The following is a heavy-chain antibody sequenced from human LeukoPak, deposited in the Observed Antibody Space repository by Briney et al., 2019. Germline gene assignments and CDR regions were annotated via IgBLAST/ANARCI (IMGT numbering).Heavy chain of an antibody. CDR1: GFTFDDYA. Sequence: GGSLRLSCAASGFTFDDYAMHWVRHAPGKGLEWVSGISWNSGSIGYADSVKGRFTISRDNAKNSLYLQMNSLRAEDTALYYCAKDRSGYPYDAFDIWGQGTVVTVSS. D-gene: IGHD3-22*01. CDR3: AKDRSGYPYDAFDI. CDR2: ISWNSGSI. V-gene: IGHV3-9*01. J-gene: IGHJ3*02.